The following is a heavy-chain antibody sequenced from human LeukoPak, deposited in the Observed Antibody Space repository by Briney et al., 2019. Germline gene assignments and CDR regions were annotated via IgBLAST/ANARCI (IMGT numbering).Heavy chain of an antibody. J-gene: IGHJ3*02. CDR1: GFTFSSYS. CDR3: AREGYCSGDSCYLDAFDI. D-gene: IGHD2-15*01. V-gene: IGHV3-21*01. Sequence: GGSLRLSCAASGFTFSSYSMNWVRQAPGKGLEWVSSISSSSSYIYYADSVKGRFTISRDNARNSLYLQMNSLRAEDTAVYYCAREGYCSGDSCYLDAFDIWGQGTMVTVSS. CDR2: ISSSSSYI.